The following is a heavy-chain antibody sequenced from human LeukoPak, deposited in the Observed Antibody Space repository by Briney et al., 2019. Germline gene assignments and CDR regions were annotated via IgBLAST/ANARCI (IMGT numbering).Heavy chain of an antibody. D-gene: IGHD1-7*01. Sequence: SGGSLRLSCAASGFTFSSYGMHWVRQAPGKGLEWVTFIRYDGSTKYYADSVKGRFTISRDNSKMYLQMNGLRPEDTAVYYCARDKLELLFDYWGQGTLVTVSS. CDR3: ARDKLELLFDY. CDR2: IRYDGSTK. CDR1: GFTFSSYG. V-gene: IGHV3-30*02. J-gene: IGHJ4*02.